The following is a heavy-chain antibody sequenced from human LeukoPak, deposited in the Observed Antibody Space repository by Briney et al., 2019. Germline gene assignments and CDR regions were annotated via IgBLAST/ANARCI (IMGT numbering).Heavy chain of an antibody. CDR1: GGSISSANYC. Sequence: PSQTLSLTCSVSGGSISSANYCWSRIRQPPAKGLEWIGYICYGGNTYYSPSLKSRVTISVDTSKNQFSLNLTSVTAADTAVYYCARALYWFDPWGQGTLVTVSS. V-gene: IGHV4-30-4*01. CDR3: ARALYWFDP. J-gene: IGHJ5*02. CDR2: ICYGGNT.